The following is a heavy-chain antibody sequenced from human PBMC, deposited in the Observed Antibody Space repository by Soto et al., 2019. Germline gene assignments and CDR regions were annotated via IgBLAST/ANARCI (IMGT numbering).Heavy chain of an antibody. CDR2: ISYDGSNK. Sequence: PGGSLRLSCAASGFTFSSYGMHWVRRAPGKGLEWVAVISYDGSNKYYADSVKGRFTISRDNSKNTLYLQMNSLRAEDTAVYYCAKDPGFVAILRFLEWLTGRWFDPWGQGTLVTVSS. CDR3: AKDPGFVAILRFLEWLTGRWFDP. CDR1: GFTFSSYG. J-gene: IGHJ5*02. V-gene: IGHV3-30*18. D-gene: IGHD3-3*01.